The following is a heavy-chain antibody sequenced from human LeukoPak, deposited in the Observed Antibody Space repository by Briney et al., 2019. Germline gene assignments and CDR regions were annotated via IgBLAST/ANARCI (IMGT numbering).Heavy chain of an antibody. D-gene: IGHD3-22*01. J-gene: IGHJ4*02. Sequence: GGSLRLSCAASGFTVSSNYMSWVRQAPGKGLEWVSAISGSGGSTYYADSVKGRFTISRDNSKNTLYLQMNSLRAEDTAVYYCAKDQLTYYYYDSSGKDTDYFDYWGQGTLVTVSS. CDR2: ISGSGGST. CDR3: AKDQLTYYYYDSSGKDTDYFDY. V-gene: IGHV3-23*01. CDR1: GFTVSSNY.